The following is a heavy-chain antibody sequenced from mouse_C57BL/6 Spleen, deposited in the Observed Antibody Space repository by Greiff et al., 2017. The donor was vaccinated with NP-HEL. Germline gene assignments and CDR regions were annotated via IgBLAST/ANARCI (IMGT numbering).Heavy chain of an antibody. CDR2: ISYDGSN. CDR1: GYSITSGYY. CDR3: ARDGNYDFSWFAY. Sequence: EVQLQQSGPGLVKPSQSLSLTCSVTGYSITSGYYWNWIRQFPGNKLEWMGYISYDGSNNYNPSLKNRISITRDTSKNQFFLKLNSVTTEDTATYYCARDGNYDFSWFAYWGQGTLVTVSA. J-gene: IGHJ3*01. D-gene: IGHD2-1*01. V-gene: IGHV3-6*01.